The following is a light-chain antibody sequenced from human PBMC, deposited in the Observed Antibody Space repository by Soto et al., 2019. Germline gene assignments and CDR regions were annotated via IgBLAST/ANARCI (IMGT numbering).Light chain of an antibody. J-gene: IGLJ2*01. CDR1: SSNIGSNY. CDR3: AAWDDSLSGPHVV. Sequence: QSVLTQPPSASGTPGQRVTISCSGSSSNIGSNYVYWYQQLPGTAPKLLMYSNNQRPSGVPDRFSGSKSGTSASLAISGLRSEAEADYYCAAWDDSLSGPHVVFGGGTQVTVL. V-gene: IGLV1-47*02. CDR2: SNN.